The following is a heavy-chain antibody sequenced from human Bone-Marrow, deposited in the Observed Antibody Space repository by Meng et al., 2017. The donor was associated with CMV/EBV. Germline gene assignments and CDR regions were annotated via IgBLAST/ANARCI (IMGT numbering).Heavy chain of an antibody. D-gene: IGHD4-17*01. J-gene: IGHJ5*01. CDR1: GGSFSGYY. Sequence: SETLSLTCAVYGGSFSGYYWSWIRQPPGKGLEWIGEINHSGSTNYNPSLKSRVTISVDTSKNQFSLKLNSVTAADTAVYYCARHGYGDYDSWGQGGRVTVSS. CDR2: INHSGST. CDR3: ARHGYGDYDS. V-gene: IGHV4-34*01.